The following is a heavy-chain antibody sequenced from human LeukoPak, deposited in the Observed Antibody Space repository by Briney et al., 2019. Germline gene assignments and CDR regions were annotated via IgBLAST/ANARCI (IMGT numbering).Heavy chain of an antibody. Sequence: SETLSLTCTVSGGSISSYYWSWIRQLPGKGLEWIGYIYYSGSTNYNPSLKSRVTISVDTSKNQFSLKLSSVTAADTAVYYCARHRGGSYPTYFDYWGQGTLVTVSS. CDR3: ARHRGGSYPTYFDY. V-gene: IGHV4-59*08. CDR2: IYYSGST. CDR1: GGSISSYY. D-gene: IGHD1-26*01. J-gene: IGHJ4*02.